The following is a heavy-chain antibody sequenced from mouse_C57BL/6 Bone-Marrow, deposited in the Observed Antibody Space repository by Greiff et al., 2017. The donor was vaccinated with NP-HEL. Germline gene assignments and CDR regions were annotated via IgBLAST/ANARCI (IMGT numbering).Heavy chain of an antibody. CDR2: ITHSGET. CDR3: AGDYDGYWYFDV. Sequence: VKVVESGPGLVKPSQSLFLTCSITGFPITSGYYWIWIRQSPGKPLEWMGYITHSGETFYNPSLQIPISITRETSKNPFFLQLNSVTTEDTAMYYCAGDYDGYWYFDVWGTGTTVTVSA. V-gene: IGHV12-3*01. J-gene: IGHJ1*03. D-gene: IGHD2-3*01. CDR1: GFPITSGYY.